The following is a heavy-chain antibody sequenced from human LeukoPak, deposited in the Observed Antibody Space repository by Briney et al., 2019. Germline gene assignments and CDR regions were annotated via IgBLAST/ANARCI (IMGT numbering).Heavy chain of an antibody. J-gene: IGHJ4*02. CDR3: AKGVSPAGRNYDILVRGYYFDY. Sequence: GGSLRLSCAASGFTFSLYAMSWVRQAPGKGLEWISGISGSGDNTYYAESVKGRFTVSRDNSKNTLYLQMNSLRAEDTAVYYCAKGVSPAGRNYDILVRGYYFDYWGQGTLVTVSS. CDR1: GFTFSLYA. D-gene: IGHD3-9*01. CDR2: ISGSGDNT. V-gene: IGHV3-23*01.